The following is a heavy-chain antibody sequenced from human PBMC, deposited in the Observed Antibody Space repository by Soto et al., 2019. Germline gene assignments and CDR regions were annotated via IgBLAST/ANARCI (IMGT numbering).Heavy chain of an antibody. J-gene: IGHJ6*02. CDR1: GYTFTSYY. V-gene: IGHV1-46*01. CDR3: AREDNYYHGSGSNGMDV. CDR2: INPSGGST. Sequence: ASVKVSCKASGYTFTSYYMHWVRQAPGQGLEWMGIINPSGGSTSYAQKFQGRVTMTRDTSTSTVYMELSSLRSEDTAVYYCAREDNYYHGSGSNGMDVWGQGTTVTVSS. D-gene: IGHD3-10*01.